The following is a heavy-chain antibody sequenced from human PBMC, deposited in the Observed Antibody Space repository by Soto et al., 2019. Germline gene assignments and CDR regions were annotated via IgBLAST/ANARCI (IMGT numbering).Heavy chain of an antibody. CDR3: ARDGGDFDY. V-gene: IGHV1-18*01. CDR2: ISPYSGDP. Sequence: QVQLVQSGAEARKPGASVKVSCKASGYTFTTYGISWLRQAPGEGLEWVGWISPYSGDPKYAQKFQGRVTMTTDRSTGTVFMELPSLRFDVTAFYYCARDGGDFDYWGQGTLVTVSS. J-gene: IGHJ4*02. CDR1: GYTFTTYG.